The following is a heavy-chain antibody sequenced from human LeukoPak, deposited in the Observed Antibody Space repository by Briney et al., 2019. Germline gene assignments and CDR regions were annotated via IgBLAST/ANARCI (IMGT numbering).Heavy chain of an antibody. D-gene: IGHD2-21*02. CDR1: GGSFSGYY. CDR2: INHSGST. V-gene: IGHV4-34*01. Sequence: PSETLSLTCAVYGGSFSGYYWSWIRQPPGKGLEWIGEINHSGSTNYNPSLKSRVTISVDTSKNQFSLKLSSVTAADTAVYYCARGRAYCGGDCYSSRKKSWFDPWGQGTLVTVSS. CDR3: ARGRAYCGGDCYSSRKKSWFDP. J-gene: IGHJ5*02.